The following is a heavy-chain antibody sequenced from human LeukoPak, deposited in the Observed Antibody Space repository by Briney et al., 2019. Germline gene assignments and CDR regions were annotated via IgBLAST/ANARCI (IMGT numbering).Heavy chain of an antibody. Sequence: GASVKVSCKASGGTFSSYAISWVRQAPGQGLEWMGWISADNGNTHYAQNFQGRVTMTTDISTSTAYLELWSLRSDDTAVYYCARDRSRFSGSYYPNWFDPWGQGTLVTVSS. CDR3: ARDRSRFSGSYYPNWFDP. V-gene: IGHV1-18*01. J-gene: IGHJ5*02. CDR2: ISADNGNT. CDR1: GGTFSSYA. D-gene: IGHD3-10*01.